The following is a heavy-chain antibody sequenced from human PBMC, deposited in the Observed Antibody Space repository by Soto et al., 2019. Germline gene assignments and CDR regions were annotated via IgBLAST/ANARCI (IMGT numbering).Heavy chain of an antibody. D-gene: IGHD5-18*01. CDR2: LYYSGTA. Sequence: QVQLRESGPGLVKSSETLSLTCTVSGGSISTYYWSWVRQPPGKGLEWIGYLYYSGTATYNPSLMSRVTISGDSSNNQFALRLSSLTAADTAVYYCARGDGIQPGSLAGRYYYHKMDVWGQGTTFTVYS. CDR3: ARGDGIQPGSLAGRYYYHKMDV. J-gene: IGHJ6*02. CDR1: GGSISTYY. V-gene: IGHV4-59*01.